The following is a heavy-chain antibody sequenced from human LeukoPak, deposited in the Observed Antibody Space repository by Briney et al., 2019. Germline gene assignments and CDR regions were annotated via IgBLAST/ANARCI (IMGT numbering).Heavy chain of an antibody. Sequence: SETLSLTCAVYGGSFSGYYWSWIRQPPGKGLEWIGEINHSGSTNYNPSLKSRVTISVDTSKNQSSLKLSSVTAADTAVYYCARYSYGYDYWGQGTLVTVSS. CDR2: INHSGST. J-gene: IGHJ4*02. CDR3: ARYSYGYDY. V-gene: IGHV4-34*01. CDR1: GGSFSGYY. D-gene: IGHD5-18*01.